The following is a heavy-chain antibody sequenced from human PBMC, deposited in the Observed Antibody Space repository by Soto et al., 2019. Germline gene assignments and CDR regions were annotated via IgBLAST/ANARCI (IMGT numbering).Heavy chain of an antibody. CDR2: IYYSGST. V-gene: IGHV4-59*12. Sequence: ETLSLTCTVSGGSISSYYWSWIRQPPGKGLEWIGYIYYSGSTYYNPSLKSRVTISVDTSKNQFSLKLSSVTAADTAVYYCARVRGYYDSSGYLASMDVWGQGTTVTVSS. CDR3: ARVRGYYDSSGYLASMDV. CDR1: GGSISSYY. J-gene: IGHJ6*02. D-gene: IGHD3-22*01.